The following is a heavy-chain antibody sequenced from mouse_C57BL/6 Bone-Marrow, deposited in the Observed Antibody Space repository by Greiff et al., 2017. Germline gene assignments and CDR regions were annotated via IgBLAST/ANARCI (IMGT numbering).Heavy chain of an antibody. CDR1: GYTFTSYW. D-gene: IGHD1-1*01. J-gene: IGHJ1*03. V-gene: IGHV1-61*01. Sequence: QVQLQQPGAELVRPGSSVKLSCKASGYTFTSYWMDWVKQRPGQGLEWIGNIYPSDSETPYNQKFKDKATLTVDKSSSTAYMQLSSLTSEDSAVYYCAREDYYGPYWYFDVWGTGTTVTVSS. CDR3: AREDYYGPYWYFDV. CDR2: IYPSDSET.